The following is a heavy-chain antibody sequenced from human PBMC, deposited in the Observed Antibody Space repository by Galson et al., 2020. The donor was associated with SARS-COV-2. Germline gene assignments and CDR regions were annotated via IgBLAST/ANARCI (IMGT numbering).Heavy chain of an antibody. CDR3: TTGVAYYYDSSGYYYSLDY. Sequence: GGSLRLSCAASGFTFSNAWMSWVRQAPGKGLEWVGRIKSKTDGGTTDYAAPVKGRFTISRDDSKNTLYLQMNSLKTEDTAVYYCTTGVAYYYDSSGYYYSLDYWGQGTLVTVSS. CDR2: IKSKTDGGTT. V-gene: IGHV3-15*01. J-gene: IGHJ4*02. CDR1: GFTFSNAW. D-gene: IGHD3-22*01.